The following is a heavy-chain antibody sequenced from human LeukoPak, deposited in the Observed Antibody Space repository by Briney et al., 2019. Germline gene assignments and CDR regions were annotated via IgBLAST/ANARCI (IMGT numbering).Heavy chain of an antibody. D-gene: IGHD5-18*01. Sequence: ASVKVSCKASGYTFTSYYMHWVRQAPGQGLEWMGIINPSGGSTSYAQKFQGRVTMTRDTSTSTAYMELSSLRSEDTAVYYCATLPERGYSYGYADYWGQGTLVTVSS. CDR3: ATLPERGYSYGYADY. CDR1: GYTFTSYY. CDR2: INPSGGST. V-gene: IGHV1-46*01. J-gene: IGHJ4*02.